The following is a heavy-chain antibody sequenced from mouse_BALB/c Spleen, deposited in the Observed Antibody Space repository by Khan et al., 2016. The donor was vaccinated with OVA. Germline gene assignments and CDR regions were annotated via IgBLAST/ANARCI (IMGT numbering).Heavy chain of an antibody. J-gene: IGHJ4*01. Sequence: QVQLKQSGAEVVKSGASVKLSCKASVYTFTSYDLNWVRQRPEQGLEWIGWIFPGDGTTKYNEKFKGKATLTTDKSSSTAYIQLSRLTSEDSAVYVCARRRGSMDYWGQGTSVTVSS. CDR3: ARRRGSMDY. V-gene: IGHV1S56*01. CDR1: VYTFTSYD. CDR2: IFPGDGTT.